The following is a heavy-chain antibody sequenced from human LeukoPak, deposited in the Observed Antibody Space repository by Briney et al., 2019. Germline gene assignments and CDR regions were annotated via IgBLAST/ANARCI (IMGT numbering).Heavy chain of an antibody. CDR2: ISYDVRNK. D-gene: IGHD2-15*01. CDR1: GFTFNSYA. V-gene: IGHV3-30*04. Sequence: SLRFSCAASGFTFNSYAVHWVRQAPGKGREWVAVISYDVRNKYFAESVKGRFTISRDNSKNTLYLQMNSLRAEDTAVYHCARDRGSCSGGSCYYFDYWGQGTLVTVSS. CDR3: ARDRGSCSGGSCYYFDY. J-gene: IGHJ4*02.